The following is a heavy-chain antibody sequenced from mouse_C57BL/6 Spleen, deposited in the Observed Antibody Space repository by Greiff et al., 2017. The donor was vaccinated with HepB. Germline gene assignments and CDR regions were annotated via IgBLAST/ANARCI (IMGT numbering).Heavy chain of an antibody. Sequence: EVKLVESGEGLVKPGGSLKLSCAASGFTFSSYAMSWVRQTPEKRLEWFAYISSGGDYIYYADTVKGRFTISRDNARNTLYLQMSSLKSEDTAMYYCTRIYYDYDYAMDYWGQGTSVTVSS. D-gene: IGHD2-4*01. CDR2: ISSGGDYI. CDR3: TRIYYDYDYAMDY. J-gene: IGHJ4*01. V-gene: IGHV5-9-1*02. CDR1: GFTFSSYA.